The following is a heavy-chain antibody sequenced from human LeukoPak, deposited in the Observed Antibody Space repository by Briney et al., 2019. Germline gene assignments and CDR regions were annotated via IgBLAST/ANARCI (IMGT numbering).Heavy chain of an antibody. V-gene: IGHV1-69*04. CDR2: IIPILGIA. D-gene: IGHD3-22*01. CDR1: GGTFSSYA. CDR3: ASSYYYDSSGYPYYFDY. Sequence: SVKVSCKASGGTFSSYAISWVRQAPGQGLEWMGRIIPILGIANYAQKFQGRVTITADKSTSTAYMELSSLRSEDTAVYYCASSYYYDSSGYPYYFDYWGQGTLVTVSS. J-gene: IGHJ4*02.